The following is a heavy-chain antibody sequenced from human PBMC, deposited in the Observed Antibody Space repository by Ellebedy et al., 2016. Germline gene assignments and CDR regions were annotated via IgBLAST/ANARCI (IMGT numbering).Heavy chain of an antibody. D-gene: IGHD5-18*01. CDR3: ARPQIQLWVRGGMDV. V-gene: IGHV3-23*01. J-gene: IGHJ6*02. Sequence: GGSLRLSCAASGFTFSSYAMSWVRQAPGKGLEWVSAISGSDGTTSYADSVKGRFTISRDNSKNTLYLQMNSLRAEDTAVYYCARPQIQLWVRGGMDVWGQGTTVTVSS. CDR2: ISGSDGTT. CDR1: GFTFSSYA.